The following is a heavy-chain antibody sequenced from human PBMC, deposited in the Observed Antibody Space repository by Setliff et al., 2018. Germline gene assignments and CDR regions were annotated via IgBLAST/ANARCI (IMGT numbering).Heavy chain of an antibody. J-gene: IGHJ6*03. Sequence: PSETLSLTCSVSGGSVDRDYWSWIRQPPGKGLEWIGYIHYSGNTNYKNPSLASRATISVDSAKNQVSLRLSSVTAADTAVYYCARWMEYYQRDNRGEGGMDVWGKGTTVTVSS. CDR1: GGSVDRDY. CDR2: IHYSGNT. V-gene: IGHV4-59*02. D-gene: IGHD2-2*01. CDR3: ARWMEYYQRDNRGEGGMDV.